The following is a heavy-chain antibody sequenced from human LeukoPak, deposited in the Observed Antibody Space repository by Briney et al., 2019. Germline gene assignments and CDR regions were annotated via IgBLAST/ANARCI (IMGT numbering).Heavy chain of an antibody. Sequence: GGSXRXSXAXSGFTFSTYGMHWVRQAPGKGLEWVAVISYDGSNKYYADSVKGRFTISRDNSKYTLYLQINSLRAEDTAVYYCAKSLGFQPYGMDVWGQGTTVTVSS. CDR1: GFTFSTYG. J-gene: IGHJ6*02. CDR2: ISYDGSNK. D-gene: IGHD3-3*01. V-gene: IGHV3-30*18. CDR3: AKSLGFQPYGMDV.